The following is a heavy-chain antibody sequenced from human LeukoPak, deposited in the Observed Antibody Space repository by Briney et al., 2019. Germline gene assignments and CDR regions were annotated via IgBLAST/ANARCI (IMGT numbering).Heavy chain of an antibody. CDR3: AKASRSDWLPPWNY. Sequence: GRSLRLSCAASGFTFRNSDMHWVRQAPGKGLEWVAVISKDGSNEYYVGSVKGRFTITRDNSKNILYLQMNSLRPEDTAVYYCAKASRSDWLPPWNYWGQGTLVTVSS. J-gene: IGHJ4*02. CDR2: ISKDGSNE. V-gene: IGHV3-30*18. D-gene: IGHD3-9*01. CDR1: GFTFRNSD.